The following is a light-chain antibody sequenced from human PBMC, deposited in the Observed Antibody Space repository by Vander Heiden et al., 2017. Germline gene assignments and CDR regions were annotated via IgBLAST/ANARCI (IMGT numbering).Light chain of an antibody. CDR3: QQYNDYPWT. CDR1: QGIGNY. V-gene: IGKV1-16*02. J-gene: IGKJ1*01. CDR2: GAS. Sequence: DIQMTQSPSSLSASVGDRVTITCRASQGIGNYLAWIQQKPGKAPKSLIYGASSLHSGVPSKFSGSGSGTDFTLTISSLQPEDFATYYCQQYNDYPWTFGQGTKVEMK.